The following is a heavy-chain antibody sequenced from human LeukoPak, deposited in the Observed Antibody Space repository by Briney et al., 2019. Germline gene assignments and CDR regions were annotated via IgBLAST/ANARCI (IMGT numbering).Heavy chain of an antibody. CDR1: GYTFSGYY. J-gene: IGHJ5*02. CDR2: INPSSGGT. Sequence: GASVKVSCKASGYTFSGYYMHWVRQAPGQGLEWMGWINPSSGGTKFAQKFQGRVTMTRDTSISTAYMELSRLRSDDTAVYYCAREAETTLNWFDPWGQGTLVTVSS. CDR3: AREAETTLNWFDP. D-gene: IGHD1-1*01. V-gene: IGHV1-2*02.